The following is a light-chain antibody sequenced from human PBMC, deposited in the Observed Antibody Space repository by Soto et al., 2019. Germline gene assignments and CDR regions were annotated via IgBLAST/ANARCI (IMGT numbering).Light chain of an antibody. CDR3: QQYGKT. CDR1: QSVSSSY. CDR2: GAS. Sequence: EIVLTQSPGTLSLSPGEIATLSCRASQSVSSSYLACYQQKPGQAPRLLIYGASSRATGIPDRFSGSGSGTDFTLTISRLEPEDFAVYYCQQYGKTFGQGTKVDIK. V-gene: IGKV3-20*01. J-gene: IGKJ1*01.